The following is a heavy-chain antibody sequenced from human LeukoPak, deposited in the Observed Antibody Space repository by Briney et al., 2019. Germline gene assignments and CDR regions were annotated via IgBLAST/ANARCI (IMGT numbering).Heavy chain of an antibody. V-gene: IGHV4-4*02. J-gene: IGHJ4*02. Sequence: SETLSLTCAVSGGSISSSNWWSWVRQPPGKGLEWIGEIYHSGSTNYNPSLKSRVTISVDKSKNQFFLKLSSVTAADTAVYYRARDGPESTLDYWGQGTLVTVSS. D-gene: IGHD2/OR15-2a*01. CDR3: ARDGPESTLDY. CDR2: IYHSGST. CDR1: GGSISSSNW.